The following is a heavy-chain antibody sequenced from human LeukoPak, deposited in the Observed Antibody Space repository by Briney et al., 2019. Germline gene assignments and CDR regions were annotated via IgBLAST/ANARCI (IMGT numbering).Heavy chain of an antibody. V-gene: IGHV4-39*07. Sequence: PSESLSLTCTVSGGSISSSSYYWAWIRQPPGKGLEWIGSIHYSGSTYYNPSLQSRVTISIDTSKNQFSLKLRFVTAADTAVYYCARVRCSGGSCPYYYYYYYMDVWGKGTTVTVSS. D-gene: IGHD2-15*01. CDR3: ARVRCSGGSCPYYYYYYYMDV. J-gene: IGHJ6*03. CDR1: GGSISSSSYY. CDR2: IHYSGST.